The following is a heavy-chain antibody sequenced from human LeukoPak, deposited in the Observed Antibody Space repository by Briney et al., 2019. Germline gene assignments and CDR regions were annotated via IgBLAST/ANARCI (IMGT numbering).Heavy chain of an antibody. V-gene: IGHV3-30*18. J-gene: IGHJ4*02. CDR1: GFTFSSYD. CDR2: MSHDGSSQ. CDR3: TNRAHWDY. Sequence: GGSLRLSCAASGFTFSSYDMHWVRQAPGKGLGWVAIMSHDGSSQYYADSVKGRFTISRDNSKNMLYLQMDSLRAEDTAMYYCTNRAHWDYWGQGALVTVSS.